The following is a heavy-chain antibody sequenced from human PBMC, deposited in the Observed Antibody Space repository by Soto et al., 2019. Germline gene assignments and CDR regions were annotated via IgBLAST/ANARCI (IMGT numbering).Heavy chain of an antibody. D-gene: IGHD4-17*01. CDR3: ARDRDLPHLDWEYGDLYYFDY. V-gene: IGHV3-21*01. Sequence: GGSLRLSCAASGFTFSSYAMSWVRQAPGKGLEWVSAISGSSGNTYYADSVKGRFTISRDNAKNSLYLQMNSLRAEDTAVYYCARDRDLPHLDWEYGDLYYFDYWGQGTLVTVSS. J-gene: IGHJ4*02. CDR2: ISGSSGNT. CDR1: GFTFSSYA.